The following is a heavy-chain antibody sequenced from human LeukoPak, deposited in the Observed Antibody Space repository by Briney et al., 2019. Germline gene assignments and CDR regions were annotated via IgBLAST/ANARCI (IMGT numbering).Heavy chain of an antibody. Sequence: GGSLRLSCAASGFTFSSYWMHWVRQAPGKGLVWVSRINTDGSSTSYAVSVKGRFTISRDNAKNTLYLQMNSLRAEDTAVYYCARDKYSSGWYVYFDLWGRGTLVTVSS. CDR2: INTDGSST. CDR1: GFTFSSYW. V-gene: IGHV3-74*01. D-gene: IGHD6-19*01. J-gene: IGHJ2*01. CDR3: ARDKYSSGWYVYFDL.